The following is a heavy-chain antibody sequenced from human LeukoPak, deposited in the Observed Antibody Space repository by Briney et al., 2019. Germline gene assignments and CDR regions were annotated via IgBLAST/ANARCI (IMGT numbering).Heavy chain of an antibody. CDR2: MKPKTGDT. CDR1: GYTFIDYY. J-gene: IGHJ5*02. Sequence: AASVKVSCKASGYTFIDYYIQWVRQAPGQGLECMGWMKPKTGDTRYEEKFQGRVAMTRETSITTAYMELSGLKSDDTAMYFCTRDVIMGYQQGYFDPWGQGTLVTVSS. CDR3: TRDVIMGYQQGYFDP. V-gene: IGHV1-2*02. D-gene: IGHD2-8*01.